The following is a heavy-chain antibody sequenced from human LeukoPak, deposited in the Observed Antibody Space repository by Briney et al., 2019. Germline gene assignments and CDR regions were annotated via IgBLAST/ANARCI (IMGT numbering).Heavy chain of an antibody. Sequence: GGSLRLSCAASGFTFSSYEMNWVRQAPGKGLEWVSYISSSGSTIYYADSVKGRFTISRDNAKNSLYLQMNSLRAEDTAVYYCARDLAYYDSSGHIVGWFDPWGQGTLVTVSS. V-gene: IGHV3-48*03. CDR3: ARDLAYYDSSGHIVGWFDP. CDR1: GFTFSSYE. D-gene: IGHD3-22*01. J-gene: IGHJ5*02. CDR2: ISSSGSTI.